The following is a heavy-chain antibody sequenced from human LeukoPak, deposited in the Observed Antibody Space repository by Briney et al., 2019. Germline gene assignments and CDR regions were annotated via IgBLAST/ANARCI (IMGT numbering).Heavy chain of an antibody. CDR2: IYSGGGT. CDR3: ARDRSVATGYYYGMDV. CDR1: GFTVSNSY. Sequence: PGGSLRLSCAASGFTVSNSYMSWVRQAPGKGLEWVSVIYSGGGTYYADSVKGRFTISRDNSRNTLYLQINSLRAEDTAVYYCARDRSVATGYYYGMDVWGQGTTVTVSS. V-gene: IGHV3-66*01. D-gene: IGHD5-12*01. J-gene: IGHJ6*02.